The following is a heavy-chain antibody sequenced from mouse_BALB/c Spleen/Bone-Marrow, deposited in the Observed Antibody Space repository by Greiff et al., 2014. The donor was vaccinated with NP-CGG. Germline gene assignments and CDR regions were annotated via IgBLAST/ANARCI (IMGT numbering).Heavy chain of an antibody. D-gene: IGHD1-1*01. J-gene: IGHJ2*01. Sequence: EVKLQESGPGLVKPSQSLSLTCTVTGYSITSDYVWNWIRQFPGNKLEWMGYISYSGSTSYNQSLKSRISITRDTSKSKFFLQLNSVTTEDAATYYCARFPYYGSRSFDYWGQGTTLTVSS. CDR2: ISYSGST. V-gene: IGHV3-2*02. CDR3: ARFPYYGSRSFDY. CDR1: GYSITSDYV.